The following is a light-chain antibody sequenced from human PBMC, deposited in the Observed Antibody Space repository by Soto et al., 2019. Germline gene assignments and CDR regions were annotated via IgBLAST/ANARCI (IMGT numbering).Light chain of an antibody. J-gene: IGKJ4*01. V-gene: IGKV3-11*01. CDR1: QSVGSY. CDR2: DAS. Sequence: EIVLTQSPATLSLSPGERATLSCMASQSVGSYLAWYQQIPGQAPRLLIYDASNRATGIPARFSGSGSGTDFTLTISSLEPADFAVYYCQHRSNWPPTFGGGTKVDIK. CDR3: QHRSNWPPT.